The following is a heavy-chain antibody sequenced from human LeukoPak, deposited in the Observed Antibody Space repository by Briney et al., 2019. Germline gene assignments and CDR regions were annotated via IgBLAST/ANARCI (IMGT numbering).Heavy chain of an antibody. J-gene: IGHJ4*02. CDR2: IYYSGST. V-gene: IGHV4-59*08. CDR1: GGSISSYY. Sequence: KPSETLSLTCTDSGGSISSYYWSWIRQPPGKGLEWIGYIYYSGSTNYNPSLKSRVTISVDTSKNQFSLKLSSVTAADTAVYYCARVPRMYYYDSSGYRFDYWGQGTLVTVSS. D-gene: IGHD3-22*01. CDR3: ARVPRMYYYDSSGYRFDY.